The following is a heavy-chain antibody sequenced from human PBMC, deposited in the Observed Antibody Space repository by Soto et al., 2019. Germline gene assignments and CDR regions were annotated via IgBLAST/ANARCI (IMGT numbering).Heavy chain of an antibody. Sequence: LKISCKGSEYSFANQWIGWVRQMPGKGLEWMGIISPDGSDTLYSPSFQGQVTISVDKSISTVYLQWSSLRASDTAIYYCTKRLRDVSIPGSWFDPWGQGTLVTVSS. CDR2: ISPDGSDT. J-gene: IGHJ5*02. V-gene: IGHV5-51*01. CDR1: EYSFANQW. D-gene: IGHD3-10*01. CDR3: TKRLRDVSIPGSWFDP.